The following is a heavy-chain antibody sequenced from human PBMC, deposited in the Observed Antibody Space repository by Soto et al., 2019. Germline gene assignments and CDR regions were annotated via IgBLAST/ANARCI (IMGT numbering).Heavy chain of an antibody. Sequence: TSETLSLTCAVSGYSISSGYYWGWIRQPPGKGLEWIGSIYHSGSTYYNPSLKSRVTISVDTSKNQFSLKLSSVTAADTAVYYCARVSSSGGMDVWGQGTTVTVSS. V-gene: IGHV4-38-2*01. CDR3: ARVSSSGGMDV. CDR1: GYSISSGYY. D-gene: IGHD6-6*01. CDR2: IYHSGST. J-gene: IGHJ6*02.